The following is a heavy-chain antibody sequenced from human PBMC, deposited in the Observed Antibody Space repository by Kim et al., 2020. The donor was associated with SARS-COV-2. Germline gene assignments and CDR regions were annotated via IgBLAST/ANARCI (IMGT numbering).Heavy chain of an antibody. V-gene: IGHV3-23*01. D-gene: IGHD1-1*01. Sequence: GGSLRLSCAASGFIFSTYDMSWVRQAPGKGLEWISAVTRDGSTFYADSVKGRLTISRDNYKNKMFLQIDSRKIEDTAVYYCAREPARRADDWGKGNL. CDR3: AREPARRADD. CDR1: GFIFSTYD. J-gene: IGHJ4*02. CDR2: VTRDGST.